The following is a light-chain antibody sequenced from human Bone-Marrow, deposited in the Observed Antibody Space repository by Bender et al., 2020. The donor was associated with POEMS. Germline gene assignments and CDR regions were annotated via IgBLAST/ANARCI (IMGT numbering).Light chain of an antibody. CDR3: SSWDDSLSGWV. J-gene: IGLJ3*02. CDR1: NSNIGRDN. CDR2: SNY. V-gene: IGLV1-44*01. Sequence: QSVLAQPPSASGTPGQTVTISCSGSNSNIGRDNVYWHQQLPGTAPRLVVYSNYQRPSGVPARFSGSKSGTSASLAISDIQSEDEGDYYCSSWDDSLSGWVFGGGTKLTVL.